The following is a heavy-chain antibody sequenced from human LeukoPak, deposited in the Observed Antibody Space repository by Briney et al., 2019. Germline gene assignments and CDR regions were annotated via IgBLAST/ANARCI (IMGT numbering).Heavy chain of an antibody. CDR3: AKEVIAAGGNFEY. CDR1: GFTFSSYW. J-gene: IGHJ4*02. V-gene: IGHV3-7*05. D-gene: IGHD6-13*01. CDR2: IKQDGSEK. Sequence: GGSLRLSCAASGFTFSSYWMSWVRQAPGKGLEWVANIKQDGSEKYYVDSVKGRFTISRDNAKNSLYLQMNSLRAEDTAVYYCAKEVIAAGGNFEYWGQGTLVTVSS.